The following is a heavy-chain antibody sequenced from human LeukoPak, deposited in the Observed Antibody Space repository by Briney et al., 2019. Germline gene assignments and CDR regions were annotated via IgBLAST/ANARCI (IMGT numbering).Heavy chain of an antibody. Sequence: PGGSLRLSCAASGFTFSSYWMHWVRQAPGKGLVWVSRVNTDGSSTIYADSVKGRFTISRDNAKNTLYLQMNSLRAEDTAVYYCGRDHSYAMDVWGQGTTVTVSS. CDR1: GFTFSSYW. CDR2: VNTDGSST. CDR3: GRDHSYAMDV. J-gene: IGHJ6*02. V-gene: IGHV3-74*01.